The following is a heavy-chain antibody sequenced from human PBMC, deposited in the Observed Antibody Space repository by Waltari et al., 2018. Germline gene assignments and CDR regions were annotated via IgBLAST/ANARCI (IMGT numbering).Heavy chain of an antibody. Sequence: QVQLQASGPGLVKPSETLSLTCCVSGYSISSGYYWGWIRQPPGRGLLWIGSFYRSGHIYYNPSRRSRLTISIDTYKNSLSLKRSSVNAADTAVYFCARQGLGSDRSGWTWDWFDPWGQGTLVIVSS. CDR2: FYRSGHI. CDR1: GYSISSGYY. V-gene: IGHV4-38-2*01. J-gene: IGHJ5*02. CDR3: ARQGLGSDRSGWTWDWFDP. D-gene: IGHD6-19*01.